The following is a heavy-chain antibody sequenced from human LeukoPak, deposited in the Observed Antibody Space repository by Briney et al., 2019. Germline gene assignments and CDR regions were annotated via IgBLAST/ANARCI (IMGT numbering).Heavy chain of an antibody. CDR1: GFTFSSYW. CDR2: INTDGSST. V-gene: IGHV3-74*01. D-gene: IGHD6-6*01. CDR3: ANFGLRQQLVQDVDY. Sequence: GGSLRLSCAASGFTFSSYWMHWVRQAPGKGLVWVSRINTDGSSTSYADSVKGRFTISRDNSKNTLYLQMNSLRAEDTAVYYCANFGLRQQLVQDVDYWGQGTLVTVSS. J-gene: IGHJ4*02.